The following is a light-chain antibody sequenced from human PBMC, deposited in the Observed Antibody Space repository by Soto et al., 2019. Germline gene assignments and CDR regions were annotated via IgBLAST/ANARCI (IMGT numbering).Light chain of an antibody. CDR1: QSVLSSSNYQNY. J-gene: IGKJ1*01. V-gene: IGKV4-1*01. CDR3: QQYYSSPPT. CDR2: WAS. Sequence: DIVMTQSPDSLAVSLGERATINCKSSQSVLSSSNYQNYLAWYQQKAGQPPKLLIYWASTRESGVPDRFSGSGSGTDFTLTISSLQAEDVAVYYCQQYYSSPPTFGQGTKVEIK.